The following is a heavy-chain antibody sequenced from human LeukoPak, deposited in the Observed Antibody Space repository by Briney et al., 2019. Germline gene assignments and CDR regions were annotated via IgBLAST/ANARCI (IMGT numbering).Heavy chain of an antibody. CDR2: IIPIFGTA. CDR1: GYTFTSYD. D-gene: IGHD6-19*01. J-gene: IGHJ4*02. Sequence: GASVKVSCKASGYTFTSYDINWVRQAPGQGLEWMGGIIPIFGTANYAQKFQGRVTITTDESTSTAYMELSSLRSEDTAVYYCARESQDGIIAVAGTEWGQGTLVTVSS. V-gene: IGHV1-69*05. CDR3: ARESQDGIIAVAGTE.